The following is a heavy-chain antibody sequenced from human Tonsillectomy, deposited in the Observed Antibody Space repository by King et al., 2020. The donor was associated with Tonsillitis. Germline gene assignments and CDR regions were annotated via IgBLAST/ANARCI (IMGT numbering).Heavy chain of an antibody. CDR2: IKSKTDGGTT. J-gene: IGHJ6*02. V-gene: IGHV3-15*01. CDR3: TTSPPYTHSSMDV. D-gene: IGHD2-2*02. Sequence: VQLVESGGGLVKPGGSLKLSCAASGFPFSNAWMNWVRQAPGKGLAWVGRIKSKTDGGTTDYAAPVKGRFTISRDDSKNTLFLRMNSLKTEDTGVYYCTTSPPYTHSSMDVWGQGTTVTISS. CDR1: GFPFSNAW.